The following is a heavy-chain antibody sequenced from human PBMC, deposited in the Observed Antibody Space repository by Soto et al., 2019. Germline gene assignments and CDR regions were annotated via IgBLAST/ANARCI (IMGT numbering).Heavy chain of an antibody. Sequence: QVQQVQSGAEVRKPGSSVRVSCKASGGSFNRHTISWVRQAPGQGLEWMGGMNPNSGNTGYAQKFQGRVTMTRNTSISTAYMELSTLRSEDTAVYYCARVLWFGELLPYFDYWGQGTLVTVSS. CDR1: GGSFNRHT. D-gene: IGHD3-10*01. V-gene: IGHV1-8*01. J-gene: IGHJ4*02. CDR3: ARVLWFGELLPYFDY. CDR2: MNPNSGNT.